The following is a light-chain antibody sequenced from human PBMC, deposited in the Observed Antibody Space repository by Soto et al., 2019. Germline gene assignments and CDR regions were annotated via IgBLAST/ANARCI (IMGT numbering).Light chain of an antibody. CDR3: SSYTTSNTYV. J-gene: IGLJ1*01. CDR2: EVS. Sequence: ALTQPASVSGSPGQSITISCTGTSSDVGGYNYVSWYQQHPGKAPKLMIYEVSNRPSGVSNRFSASRSGNTASLTISGLQAEDEADYYCSSYTTSNTYVFGTGTKVTVL. CDR1: SSDVGGYNY. V-gene: IGLV2-14*01.